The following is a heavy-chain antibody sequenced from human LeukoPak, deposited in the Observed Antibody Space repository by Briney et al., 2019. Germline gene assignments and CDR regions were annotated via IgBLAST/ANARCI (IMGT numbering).Heavy chain of an antibody. CDR3: ARTTEGGYTYGYFYYYYMDV. J-gene: IGHJ6*03. Sequence: SETLSLTCTVSGGSISSYYWSWIRQPPGKGLEWIGYIYYSGSTNYNPSLKSRVTISVDTSKNQFSLELTSVTAADTAVYYCARTTEGGYTYGYFYYYYMDVWGKGTTVTISS. D-gene: IGHD5-18*01. CDR2: IYYSGST. V-gene: IGHV4-59*01. CDR1: GGSISSYY.